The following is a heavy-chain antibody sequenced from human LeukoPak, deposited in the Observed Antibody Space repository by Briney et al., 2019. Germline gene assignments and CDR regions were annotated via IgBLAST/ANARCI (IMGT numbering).Heavy chain of an antibody. CDR3: AKGPRFLEWLSPDPYFDY. V-gene: IGHV3-23*01. D-gene: IGHD3-3*01. Sequence: PGGSLRLSCAASEFTFSSYAMSWVRQAPGKGLEWVSAISGSGGSTYYADSVKGRFTISRDNSKNTLYLQMNSLRAEDTAVYYCAKGPRFLEWLSPDPYFDYWGQGTLVTVSS. CDR2: ISGSGGST. CDR1: EFTFSSYA. J-gene: IGHJ4*02.